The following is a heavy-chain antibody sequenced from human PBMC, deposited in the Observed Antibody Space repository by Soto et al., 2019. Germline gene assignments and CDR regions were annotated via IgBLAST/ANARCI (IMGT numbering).Heavy chain of an antibody. J-gene: IGHJ4*02. CDR1: GFTFSSYA. CDR3: AKDGPYYYDSSGYYESYDY. D-gene: IGHD3-22*01. Sequence: GGSLRLSCAASGFTFSSYAMSWVRQAPGKGLEWVSAISGSGGSTYYAYSVKGRFTISRVNSKNTLYLQMNSLRAEDTAVYFCAKDGPYYYDSSGYYESYDYWGQGTLVTV. CDR2: ISGSGGST. V-gene: IGHV3-23*01.